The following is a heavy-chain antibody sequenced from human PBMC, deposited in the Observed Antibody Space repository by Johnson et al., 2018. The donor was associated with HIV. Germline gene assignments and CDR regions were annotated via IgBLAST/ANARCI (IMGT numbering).Heavy chain of an antibody. J-gene: IGHJ3*02. CDR2: IESKTDGGTA. CDR3: TTAIFGVIVHAFDI. D-gene: IGHD3-3*01. Sequence: VQLVESGGGLVKPGGSLRLSCAASGFTFSHAWMSWVRQAPGKGLEWVGHIESKTDGGTADYAEPLKDRFTISRDDSKSTLYLQMNSLKTEDTALYYCTTAIFGVIVHAFDIWGQGTVVTVS. V-gene: IGHV3-15*04. CDR1: GFTFSHAW.